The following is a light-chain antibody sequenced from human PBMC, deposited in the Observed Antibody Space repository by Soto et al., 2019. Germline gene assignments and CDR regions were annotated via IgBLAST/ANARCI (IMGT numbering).Light chain of an antibody. CDR3: QQYGNSRA. CDR2: GTS. CDR1: QSVSSSH. J-gene: IGKJ1*01. Sequence: EMVLTQSPGTLSLSPGERATLSCRASQSVSSSHLAWYQQKPGQAPRLLIYGTSSRATGIPDRFSGSGSGTDFTLTISRLEAEDFAVYYCQQYGNSRAFGQGTKVEIK. V-gene: IGKV3-20*01.